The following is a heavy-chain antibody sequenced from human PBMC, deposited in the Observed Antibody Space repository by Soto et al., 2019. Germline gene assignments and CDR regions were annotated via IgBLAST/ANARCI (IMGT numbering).Heavy chain of an antibody. CDR1: GFTFSSYA. CDR2: ISGSGGST. D-gene: IGHD3-3*01. CDR3: ANHDYDFWSGYYGTFDY. Sequence: EVQLLESGGGLVQPGGSLRLSCAASGFTFSSYAMSWVRQAPGKGLEWVLAISGSGGSTYYADSVKGRFTISRDNSKNTLYLQMNSLRAEDTAVYYCANHDYDFWSGYYGTFDYWGQGTLVTVSS. V-gene: IGHV3-23*01. J-gene: IGHJ4*02.